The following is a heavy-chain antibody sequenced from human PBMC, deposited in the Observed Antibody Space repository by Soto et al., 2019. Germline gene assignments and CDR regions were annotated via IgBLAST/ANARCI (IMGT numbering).Heavy chain of an antibody. CDR2: IYPGDSDT. Sequence: PGESLKISCKGSGYSVTSYWIGWVRQMPGKGLEWMGIIYPGDSDTRYSPSFQGQVTISADKSINTAYLQWSSLKASDTAMYYCARQNYYDNSGYSNYGGQGTLVTVSS. CDR3: ARQNYYDNSGYSNY. V-gene: IGHV5-51*01. CDR1: GYSVTSYW. J-gene: IGHJ4*02. D-gene: IGHD3-22*01.